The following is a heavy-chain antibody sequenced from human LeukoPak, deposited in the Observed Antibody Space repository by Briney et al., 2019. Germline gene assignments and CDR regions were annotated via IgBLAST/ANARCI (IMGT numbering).Heavy chain of an antibody. V-gene: IGHV1-18*01. CDR2: ISAYNGNT. D-gene: IGHD6-19*01. CDR1: GYTFTSYG. Sequence: ASVKVSCKASGYTFTSYGISWVRQAPGQGLEWMGWISAYNGNTNYAQKFQGRVAMTSDTSTSTVYMELSSLRSDDTAVYFCARVPTDSSGWYHLDYWGQGTLVTVSS. CDR3: ARVPTDSSGWYHLDY. J-gene: IGHJ4*02.